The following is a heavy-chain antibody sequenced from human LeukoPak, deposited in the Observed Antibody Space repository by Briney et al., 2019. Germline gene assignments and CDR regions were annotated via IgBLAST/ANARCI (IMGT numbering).Heavy chain of an antibody. V-gene: IGHV3-20*04. D-gene: IGHD1-20*01. CDR2: ISWNSDST. Sequence: GGALRLSCVGSGFTFGDYGMSWVRQAPGKGPEWVARISWNSDSTGYPDSVKGRFTISRDNAKNSLYLQMNSLRVEDTALYYCARDRRGITGTEWFDPWAREPWSPSPQ. CDR1: GFTFGDYG. J-gene: IGHJ5*02. CDR3: ARDRRGITGTEWFDP.